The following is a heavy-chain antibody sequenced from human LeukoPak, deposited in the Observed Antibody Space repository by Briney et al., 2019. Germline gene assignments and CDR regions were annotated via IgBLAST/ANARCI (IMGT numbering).Heavy chain of an antibody. J-gene: IGHJ3*02. V-gene: IGHV1-46*01. D-gene: IGHD2-15*01. CDR3: AIGYCRGGSCDDEPGDAFDI. Sequence: ASVKVSCKASGYTLTIYYIHWVRQAPGQGLEWMGRSYPSDGSTTYAQKFQGRVTMTRDMSTSRVYMELSSLRSEDTAVYYCAIGYCRGGSCDDEPGDAFDIWGQGTMVAVSS. CDR2: SYPSDGST. CDR1: GYTLTIYY.